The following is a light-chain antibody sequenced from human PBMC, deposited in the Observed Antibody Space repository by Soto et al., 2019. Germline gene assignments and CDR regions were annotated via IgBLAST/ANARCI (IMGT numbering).Light chain of an antibody. Sequence: EIVLTQSPGTLSLSPGERATLSCRASQSVSNNYLAWYQQKPGQAPRLLIADASRRATGIPDRFSGSGSGTEFPLTISRLEPEDFALYYCQQSARSPLTFGQGTKVEMK. CDR1: QSVSNNY. CDR3: QQSARSPLT. V-gene: IGKV3-20*01. J-gene: IGKJ1*01. CDR2: DAS.